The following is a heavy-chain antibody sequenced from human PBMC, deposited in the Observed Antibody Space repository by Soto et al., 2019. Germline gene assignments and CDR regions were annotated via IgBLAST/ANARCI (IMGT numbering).Heavy chain of an antibody. CDR2: ITYGGSI. V-gene: IGHV4-31*03. D-gene: IGHD5-18*01. J-gene: IGHJ4*02. Sequence: PSETLFLTCTVSGASITNDDFFWSWVRQHPDKGLEWLAYITYGGSIYYNPSLRSRLSVSIDKSKSQFSLNVRSVTAADTAVYFCAKMERTQLWLLVQNWGQGLPVTVPQ. CDR3: AKMERTQLWLLVQN. CDR1: GASITNDDFF.